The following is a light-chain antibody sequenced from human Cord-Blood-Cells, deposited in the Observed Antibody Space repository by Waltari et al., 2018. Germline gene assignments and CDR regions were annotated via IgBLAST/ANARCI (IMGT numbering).Light chain of an antibody. CDR2: EDN. Sequence: NFMLTQPHSVSESPGKTVTISCTRSSGSIASNYVQWYQQRPGSSPTTVLYEDNQRPSGVPARVSGSIDSSSNSAYLTIAGLKTEDGADYYCQSYDSSNHVVFGGGTKLTVL. J-gene: IGLJ2*01. CDR3: QSYDSSNHVV. V-gene: IGLV6-57*01. CDR1: SGSIASNY.